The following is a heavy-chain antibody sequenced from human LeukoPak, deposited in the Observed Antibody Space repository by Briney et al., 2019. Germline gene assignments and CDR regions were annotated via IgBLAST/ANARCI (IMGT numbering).Heavy chain of an antibody. CDR2: ISYDGSNK. V-gene: IGHV3-30*18. Sequence: PGGSLRLSCAASGFTFGSYGMHWVRQAPGKGLEWVAVISYDGSNKYYADSVKGQFTISRDNSKNTLYLQMNSLRAEDTAVYYCAKQYYYGSGSYRLTNWGQGTLVTVSS. J-gene: IGHJ4*02. CDR3: AKQYYYGSGSYRLTN. D-gene: IGHD3-10*01. CDR1: GFTFGSYG.